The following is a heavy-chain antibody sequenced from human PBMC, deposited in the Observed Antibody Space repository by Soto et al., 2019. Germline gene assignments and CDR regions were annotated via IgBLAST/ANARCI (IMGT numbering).Heavy chain of an antibody. CDR3: ARGRKGFGSSSYVD. J-gene: IGHJ4*02. CDR1: GGSISSTNYC. D-gene: IGHD6-13*01. V-gene: IGHV4-39*02. Sequence: SETLSLTCTVSGGSISSTNYCWGWIRQSPGKGLEWIGTFHSGWTTYNNPSLKSRVTISLDTSKSQFSLKLSSVTAADTAVYYCARGRKGFGSSSYVDWGQGALVTVSS. CDR2: FHSGWTT.